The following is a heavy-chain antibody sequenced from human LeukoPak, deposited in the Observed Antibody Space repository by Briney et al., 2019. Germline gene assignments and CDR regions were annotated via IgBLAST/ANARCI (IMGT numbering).Heavy chain of an antibody. CDR3: ASSVGNNWYVYYFDY. CDR1: GGSISRSNW. V-gene: IGHV4-4*02. D-gene: IGHD1-1*01. J-gene: IGHJ4*02. Sequence: PSETLSLTCAVSGGSISRSNWWSWVRRPPGKGLEWIGEIYHSGSTNYNSSRKSRVTISEDKTKNQLSLKWNSGRDADTAVYYCASSVGNNWYVYYFDYWGQGTLVTVSS. CDR2: IYHSGST.